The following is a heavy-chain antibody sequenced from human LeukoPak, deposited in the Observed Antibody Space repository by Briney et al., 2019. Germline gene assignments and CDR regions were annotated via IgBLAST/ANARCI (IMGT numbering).Heavy chain of an antibody. CDR3: ARGYCSSTSCYHFDY. CDR2: FYYSGST. V-gene: IGHV4-59*08. CDR1: GGSISSYY. D-gene: IGHD2-2*01. J-gene: IGHJ4*02. Sequence: SETLSLTCTVSGGSISSYYWSWIRQPPGKGLEWIGYFYYSGSTNYNPSLKSRVTISVDTSKNQFSLKLSSVTAADTAVYHCARGYCSSTSCYHFDYWGQGTLVTVSS.